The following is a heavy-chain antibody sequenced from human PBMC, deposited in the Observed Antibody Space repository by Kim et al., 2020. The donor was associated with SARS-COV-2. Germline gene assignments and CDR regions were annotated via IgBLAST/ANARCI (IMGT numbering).Heavy chain of an antibody. CDR1: GFTFSNAW. CDR3: TTAEPRGAHDYSRDYYYYGMDV. D-gene: IGHD4-17*01. CDR2: IKSKTDGGTT. J-gene: IGHJ6*02. Sequence: GGSLRLSCAASGFTFSNAWMSWVRQAPGKGLEWVGRIKSKTDGGTTDYAAPVKGRFTISRDDSKNTLYLQMNSLKTEDTAVYYCTTAEPRGAHDYSRDYYYYGMDVWGQGTTVTVSS. V-gene: IGHV3-15*01.